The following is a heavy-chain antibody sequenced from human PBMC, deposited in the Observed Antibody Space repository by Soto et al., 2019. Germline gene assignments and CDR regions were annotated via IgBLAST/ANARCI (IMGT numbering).Heavy chain of an antibody. CDR1: GGSISSGDYY. CDR2: IYYSGTT. J-gene: IGHJ6*02. CDR3: ARGGGARSSSSKYELDV. D-gene: IGHD6-6*01. Sequence: KPSETLSLTCTVSGGSISSGDYYWSWIRQPPGKGLEWIGYIYYSGTTSYNPALKSRPSMSLGTSKNQFSLRLSSVTAADTAVYYCARGGGARSSSSKYELDVWGQGTTVTVSS. V-gene: IGHV4-30-4*01.